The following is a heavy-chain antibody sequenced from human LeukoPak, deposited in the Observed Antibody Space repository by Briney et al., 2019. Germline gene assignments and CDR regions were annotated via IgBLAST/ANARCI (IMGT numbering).Heavy chain of an antibody. CDR2: IFYSGST. CDR3: AGRAARFFDY. D-gene: IGHD6-25*01. J-gene: IGHJ4*02. CDR1: GDSLNGYY. V-gene: IGHV4-59*01. Sequence: KPSETLSLTCTVSGDSLNGYYWTWIRQPPGGGLQWIGYIFYSGSTNYNASLRSRVAISVDTSKNQFSLKLTSVTAADTAVYYCAGRAARFFDYWGQGILVTVSS.